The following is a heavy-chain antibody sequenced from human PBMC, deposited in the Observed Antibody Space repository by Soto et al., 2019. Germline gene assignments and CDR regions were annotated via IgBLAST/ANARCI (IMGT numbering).Heavy chain of an antibody. J-gene: IGHJ4*02. CDR1: GFIFDDFA. CDR2: IRWNSDSI. D-gene: IGHD3-3*01. CDR3: TKVGGLYDFWSGPLHFDL. Sequence: EAQLVESGGGLVQPGRSLRLSCAGSGFIFDDFAIHWVRQAPGKGLEWVSGIRWNSDSIGYADSVKGRFTIYRDNAKNSLYLQMNSLRVEDTALYYCTKVGGLYDFWSGPLHFDLWGQGTLVTVSS. V-gene: IGHV3-9*01.